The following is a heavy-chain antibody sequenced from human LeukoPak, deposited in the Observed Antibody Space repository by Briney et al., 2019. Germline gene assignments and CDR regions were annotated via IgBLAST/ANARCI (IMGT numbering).Heavy chain of an antibody. V-gene: IGHV3-15*01. CDR1: GFTFSNAW. D-gene: IGHD3-10*01. Sequence: GGSLRLSCAASGFTFSNAWMSWVRQAPGKGLGWVGRIKSKTDGGTTDYAAPVKGRFTISRDDSKNTLYLQMNSLKTEDTAVYYCTTESFYYGSGLNYYGMDVWGQGTTVTVSS. CDR2: IKSKTDGGTT. J-gene: IGHJ6*02. CDR3: TTESFYYGSGLNYYGMDV.